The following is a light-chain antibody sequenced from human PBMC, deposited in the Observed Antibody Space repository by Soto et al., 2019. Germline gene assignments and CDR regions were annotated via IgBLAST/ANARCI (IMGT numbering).Light chain of an antibody. CDR3: QQYTGPPTT. V-gene: IGKV3-20*01. Sequence: EIVLTQSPATLSLSPGERATLSCRASQALSSSFLAWYQQKPGQAPRLXIYGASSRATGIPDRFSGSGSGTDFTLTITRLEPEDSAVYFCQQYTGPPTTFGQGTRLEIK. J-gene: IGKJ5*01. CDR2: GAS. CDR1: QALSSSF.